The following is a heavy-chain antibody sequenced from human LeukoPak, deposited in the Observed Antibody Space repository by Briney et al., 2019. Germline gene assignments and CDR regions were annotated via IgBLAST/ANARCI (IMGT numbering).Heavy chain of an antibody. CDR1: GYSISSGYY. J-gene: IGHJ5*02. CDR3: ARDQLELHWFDP. CDR2: IYHSGST. V-gene: IGHV4-38-2*02. Sequence: SETLSLTRTVSGYSISSGYYWGWIRQPPGKGLEWIGSIYHSGSTYYNPSLKSRVTISVDTSKNQFSLKLSSVTAADTAVYYCARDQLELHWFDPWGQGTLVTVSS. D-gene: IGHD1-7*01.